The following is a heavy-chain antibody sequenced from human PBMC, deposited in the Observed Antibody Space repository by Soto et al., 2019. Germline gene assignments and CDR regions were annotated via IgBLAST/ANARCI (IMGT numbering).Heavy chain of an antibody. J-gene: IGHJ4*02. CDR1: GFTFSSSG. V-gene: IGHV3-33*01. CDR3: ARDGEDRSGGSCYSDY. Sequence: QVQLLESGGVVGQPGWSLRLSCVASGFTFSSSGMHWVRQAPGKGLEWWAVIWYEGSNKYYADSVKGRFTISRDNSKNTLYLQMNSLRAEDTAVYYCARDGEDRSGGSCYSDYWGQGTLVTVSS. D-gene: IGHD2-15*01. CDR2: IWYEGSNK.